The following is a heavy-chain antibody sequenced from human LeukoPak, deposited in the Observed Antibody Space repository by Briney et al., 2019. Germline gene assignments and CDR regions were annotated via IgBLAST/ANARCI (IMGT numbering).Heavy chain of an antibody. V-gene: IGHV3-53*04. CDR2: IYSGGST. CDR3: ASRSGSPDPTVDY. Sequence: GGSLRLSCAASGFTVGSNYMSWVRQAPGKGLEWVSVIYSGGSTYYADSVKGRFTISRHNSKNTLYLQMNSLRAEDTAVYYCASRSGSPDPTVDYWGQGTLVTVSS. D-gene: IGHD1-26*01. J-gene: IGHJ4*02. CDR1: GFTVGSNY.